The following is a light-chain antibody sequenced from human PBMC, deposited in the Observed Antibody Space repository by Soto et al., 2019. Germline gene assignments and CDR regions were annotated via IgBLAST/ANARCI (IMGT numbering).Light chain of an antibody. Sequence: EIVLTQSPGALSLXPGYSXXLXXXASQRVDTSFLAWYLQKPGQAPRLLIYGTSNRATGIPDRFSASGSGTDFTLTISRLEPEDFAVYFCHQYGASPRTFGQGTKVDIK. J-gene: IGKJ1*01. V-gene: IGKV3-20*01. CDR2: GTS. CDR3: HQYGASPRT. CDR1: QRVDTSF.